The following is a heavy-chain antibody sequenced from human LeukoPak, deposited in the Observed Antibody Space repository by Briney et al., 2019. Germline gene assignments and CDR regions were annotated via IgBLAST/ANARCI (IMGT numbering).Heavy chain of an antibody. CDR3: ARGGDPVKYYAEYFQY. Sequence: PGGSLRLSCAASGFTFSNYLMHWVRQGPGKGLVGVSRIRSDGTSTSYADSVKGRFTISRDNAKNTLYLQMSSLRAEDTAVYYCARGGDPVKYYAEYFQYWGQGTLVTVSS. D-gene: IGHD2-21*02. V-gene: IGHV3-74*01. CDR2: IRSDGTST. CDR1: GFTFSNYL. J-gene: IGHJ1*01.